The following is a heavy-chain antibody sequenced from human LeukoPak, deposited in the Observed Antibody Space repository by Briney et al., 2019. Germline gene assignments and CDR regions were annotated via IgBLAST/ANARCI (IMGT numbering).Heavy chain of an antibody. CDR1: GFSVSNNY. Sequence: GGSLRLSCAASGFSVSNNYMNWVRQAPGKGLEWVSVIYSGGSTYYADSVKGRFTISRDNSKNTLYLQMNSLRAEDTAVYYCARILLWFGELSNAFDYWGQGTLVTVSS. CDR2: IYSGGST. V-gene: IGHV3-66*01. D-gene: IGHD3-10*01. CDR3: ARILLWFGELSNAFDY. J-gene: IGHJ4*02.